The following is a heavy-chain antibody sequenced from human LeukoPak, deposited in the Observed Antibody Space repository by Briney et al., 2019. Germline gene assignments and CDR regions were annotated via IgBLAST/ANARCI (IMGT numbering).Heavy chain of an antibody. V-gene: IGHV4-34*01. CDR2: INHSGST. D-gene: IGHD3-22*01. J-gene: IGHJ3*02. Sequence: SETLSLTCAVYGGSFSGYYWSWIRQPPGKGLEWIGEINHSGSTNYNPSLKSRVTISVDTSKNQFSLKLSSVTAADTAVYYCARPATYTHYDSSGYYYGRAFDIWGQGTMVTVSS. CDR3: ARPATYTHYDSSGYYYGRAFDI. CDR1: GGSFSGYY.